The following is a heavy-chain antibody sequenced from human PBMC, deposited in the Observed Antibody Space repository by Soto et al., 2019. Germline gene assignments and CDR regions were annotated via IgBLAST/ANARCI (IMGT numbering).Heavy chain of an antibody. CDR1: GYTLTELS. Sequence: ASVKVSCKVSGYTLTELSMHWVRQAPGKGLEWMGGFDPEDGETIYAQKFQSRVTMTEDTSTDTAYMELSSLRSEDTAVYYYATLTRIYCSSTSCYDTNYYYYGMDVWGQGTTVTVSS. J-gene: IGHJ6*02. D-gene: IGHD2-2*01. CDR2: FDPEDGET. V-gene: IGHV1-24*01. CDR3: ATLTRIYCSSTSCYDTNYYYYGMDV.